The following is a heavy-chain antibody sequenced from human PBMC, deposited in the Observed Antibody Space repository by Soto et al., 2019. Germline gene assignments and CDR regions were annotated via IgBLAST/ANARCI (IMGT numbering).Heavy chain of an antibody. V-gene: IGHV4-30-4*01. CDR3: ARDRRSRRTVRVVAATPESYYIDY. D-gene: IGHD2-15*01. J-gene: IGHJ4*02. CDR2: IYYRGST. Sequence: SSETLSLTCTVSGGSISSGDYYWSWIRQPPGKGLEWIGYIYYRGSTYYNPSLRSRVTISLDTSKNQFSLKLSFVTAADTAVYYCARDRRSRRTVRVVAATPESYYIDYWGQGTRDTVSS. CDR1: GGSISSGDYY.